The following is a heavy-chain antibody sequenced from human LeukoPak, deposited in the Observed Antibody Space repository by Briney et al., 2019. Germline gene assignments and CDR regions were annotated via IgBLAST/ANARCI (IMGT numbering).Heavy chain of an antibody. D-gene: IGHD5-24*01. CDR1: GGTFSSYA. CDR3: ARSDLGTITAGPFNY. CDR2: IIPILGIA. J-gene: IGHJ4*02. Sequence: AASVKVSCKASGGTFSSYAISWVRQAPGQGLEWMGRIIPILGIANYAQKFQGRVTITADKSTSTAYMELSSLRSDDTAIYFCARSDLGTITAGPFNYWGQGTLVAVSS. V-gene: IGHV1-69*04.